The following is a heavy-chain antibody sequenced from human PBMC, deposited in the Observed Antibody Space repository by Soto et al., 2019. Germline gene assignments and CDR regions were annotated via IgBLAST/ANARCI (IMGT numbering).Heavy chain of an antibody. CDR3: ARDDWTGGGYHEY. V-gene: IGHV1-18*01. Sequence: ASVKVSCKASGYTFTTYGISWVRQAPGQGLEWMGWIGAYSGDTKYAQKFQGRVTLTRDTSTKTACMELRGLRSDDTALYFCARDDWTGGGYHEYWGQGTLVTVSS. J-gene: IGHJ4*02. CDR1: GYTFTTYG. D-gene: IGHD6-25*01. CDR2: IGAYSGDT.